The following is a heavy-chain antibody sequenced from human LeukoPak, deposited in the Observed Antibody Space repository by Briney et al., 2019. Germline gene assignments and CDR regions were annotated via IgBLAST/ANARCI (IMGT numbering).Heavy chain of an antibody. Sequence: GGSLRLSCAASGFTVSSNYMSWVRQDPGKGTEWVSVIYSGGSTYYADSVKGRFTISRDNSKNTLYLQMNSLRAEDTAVYYCARGQDTAVVLEYYFDYWGQGTLVTVSS. CDR1: GFTVSSNY. J-gene: IGHJ4*02. D-gene: IGHD5-18*01. CDR2: IYSGGST. V-gene: IGHV3-53*01. CDR3: ARGQDTAVVLEYYFDY.